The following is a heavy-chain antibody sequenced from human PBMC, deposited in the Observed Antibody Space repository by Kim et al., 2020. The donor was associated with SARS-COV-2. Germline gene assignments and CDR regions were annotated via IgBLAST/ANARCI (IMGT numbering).Heavy chain of an antibody. CDR3: ARHVKGVSAGDFAY. Sequence: SETLSLTCTVSGGSISSSSYYWGWIRQPPGKGLEWIGSIYYSGSTYYNPSLKSRVTISVDTSKNQFSLKLSSVTAADTAVYYCARHVKGVSAGDFAYWGQGTLVTVSS. D-gene: IGHD6-13*01. V-gene: IGHV4-39*01. CDR1: GGSISSSSYY. CDR2: IYYSGST. J-gene: IGHJ4*02.